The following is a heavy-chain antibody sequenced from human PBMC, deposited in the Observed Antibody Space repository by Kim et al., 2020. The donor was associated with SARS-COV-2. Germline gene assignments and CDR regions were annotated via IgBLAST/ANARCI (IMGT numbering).Heavy chain of an antibody. CDR3: AREGS. J-gene: IGHJ4*02. CDR2: ICSGGST. Sequence: ICSGGSTYYADSVKGRFTISRDNSKNTLYLQMNSLRAEDTAVYYCAREGSWGQGTLVTVSS. V-gene: IGHV3-66*01.